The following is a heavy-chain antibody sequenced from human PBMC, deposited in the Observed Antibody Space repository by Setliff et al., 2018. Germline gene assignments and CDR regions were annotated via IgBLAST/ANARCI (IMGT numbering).Heavy chain of an antibody. CDR2: INYSGNS. V-gene: IGHV4-59*01. CDR3: ARDTRVRDSSSVPSDTFDI. CDR1: GGSISTYY. D-gene: IGHD2-15*01. Sequence: SETLSLTCSVSGGSISTYYWSWIRQPPGKGLEWIGNINYSGNSNYIPSLKSRVTIPVDTPKNQFSLKLSSVTAADTAVYYCARDTRVRDSSSVPSDTFDIWGRGTMVTVSS. J-gene: IGHJ3*02.